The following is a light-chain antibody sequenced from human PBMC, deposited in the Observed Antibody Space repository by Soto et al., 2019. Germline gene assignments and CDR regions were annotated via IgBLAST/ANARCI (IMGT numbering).Light chain of an antibody. V-gene: IGKV1-33*01. CDR1: EDISTW. CDR3: QKYDSLPLT. J-gene: IGKJ3*01. Sequence: DIQMTQSPSSVSASVGDRVTITCRSSEDISTWLAWYQHKEGKAPKLLIYDASNLETGVPSRFSGSGSGTDFTLTISSLQPEDIATYYCQKYDSLPLTFGPGTKVDIK. CDR2: DAS.